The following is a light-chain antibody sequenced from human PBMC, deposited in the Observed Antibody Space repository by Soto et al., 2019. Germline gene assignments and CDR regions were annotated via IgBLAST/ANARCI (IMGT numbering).Light chain of an antibody. CDR2: SNN. V-gene: IGLV1-44*01. CDR3: AAWDDSLNVPVYV. Sequence: QSVLTQPPSASGTPGQRVTISCSGSSSKIGSNTVNWYQQLPGTAPKLLIYSNNQRPSGVPDRFSGSKSGTSASLAISGLQSEDEADFYCAAWDDSLNVPVYVFGTGTKLTVL. J-gene: IGLJ1*01. CDR1: SSKIGSNT.